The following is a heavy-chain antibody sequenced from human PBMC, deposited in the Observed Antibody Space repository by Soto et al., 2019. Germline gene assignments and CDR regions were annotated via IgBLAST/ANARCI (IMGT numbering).Heavy chain of an antibody. D-gene: IGHD3-3*01. J-gene: IGHJ6*02. CDR3: AKDLMIFGVVNSPPEYGMDV. V-gene: IGHV3-53*01. CDR2: MYSGGTT. CDR1: GLLVSNNY. Sequence: GVSLRLSCAASGLLVSNNYMTWVRHAPGKGLEWVSIMYSGGTTYYADSVEGRFTMSRDNSKNMVYLQMNSLRAEDTAVYSCAKDLMIFGVVNSPPEYGMDVWGQGTTVTVSS.